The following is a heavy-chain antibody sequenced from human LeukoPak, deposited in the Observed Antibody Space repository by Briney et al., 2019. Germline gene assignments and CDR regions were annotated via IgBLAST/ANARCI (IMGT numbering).Heavy chain of an antibody. CDR2: IWYDGSNK. CDR3: AREEVVPAANYYYYYMDV. J-gene: IGHJ6*03. Sequence: GRSLRLSCAASGSTFSSYGMHWVRQAPGKGLEWVAVIWYDGSNKYYADSVKGRFTISRDNSKNTLYLQMNSLRAEDTAVYYCAREEVVPAANYYYYYMDVWGKGTTVTVSS. CDR1: GSTFSSYG. D-gene: IGHD2-2*01. V-gene: IGHV3-33*01.